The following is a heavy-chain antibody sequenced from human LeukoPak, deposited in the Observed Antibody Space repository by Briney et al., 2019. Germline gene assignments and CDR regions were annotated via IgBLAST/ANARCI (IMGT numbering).Heavy chain of an antibody. Sequence: GGSLRLSCAASGFTVSSNYMSWVRQAPGKGLEWVSVIYSGGSAYYADSVKGRFTISRDNSKNTLYLQMNSLRAEDTAVYYCARGRRSQDSSGSAFDYWGQGTLVTVSS. V-gene: IGHV3-66*01. CDR1: GFTVSSNY. CDR2: IYSGGSA. J-gene: IGHJ4*02. CDR3: ARGRRSQDSSGSAFDY. D-gene: IGHD3-22*01.